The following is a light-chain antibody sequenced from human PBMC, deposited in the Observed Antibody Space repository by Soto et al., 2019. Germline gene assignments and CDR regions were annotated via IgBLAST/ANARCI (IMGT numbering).Light chain of an antibody. Sequence: QSALTQPASVSGSPGHSITISCTGTSSDVGGYNYVSWYQQHPGKAPKLMIYAVSNRPSGVSNRFSGSKSGNTASLTISGLQAEDEADYYCSSYTSSSALGVYVFGTGTKVTV. CDR1: SSDVGGYNY. CDR3: SSYTSSSALGVYV. J-gene: IGLJ1*01. CDR2: AVS. V-gene: IGLV2-14*01.